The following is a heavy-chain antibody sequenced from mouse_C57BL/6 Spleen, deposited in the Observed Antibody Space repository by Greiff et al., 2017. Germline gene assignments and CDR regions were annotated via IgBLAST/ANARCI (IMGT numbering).Heavy chain of an antibody. V-gene: IGHV1-61*01. D-gene: IGHD2-1*01. CDR2: IYPSDSET. CDR1: GYTFTSYW. CDR3: SRTGYGNYEAMDY. J-gene: IGHJ4*01. Sequence: VQLQQPGAELVRPGSSVKLSCKASGYTFTSYWMDWVKQRPGQGLEWIGNIYPSDSETHYNQKFKDKATLTVDTSSSTAYMQLSSLTSEDSAVYYCSRTGYGNYEAMDYWGQGTSVTVAS.